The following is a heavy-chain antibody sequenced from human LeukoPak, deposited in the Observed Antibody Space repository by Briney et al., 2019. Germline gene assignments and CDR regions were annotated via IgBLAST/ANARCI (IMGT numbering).Heavy chain of an antibody. CDR1: GFTFNSYT. CDR2: ISDSGYST. D-gene: IGHD3-22*01. CDR3: AKDRIHYYDSSSHQRAFDY. Sequence: PGGSLRLSCAASGFTFNSYTMSWVRQAPGKGLEWVSAISDSGYSTYYADSVKGRFTISRDNSKNTLYLQMNSLRAEDTAVYYCAKDRIHYYDSSSHQRAFDYWGQGTLVTVSS. V-gene: IGHV3-23*01. J-gene: IGHJ4*02.